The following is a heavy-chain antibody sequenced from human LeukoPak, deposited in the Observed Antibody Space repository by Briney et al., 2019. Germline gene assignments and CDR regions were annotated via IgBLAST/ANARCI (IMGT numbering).Heavy chain of an antibody. CDR2: IWYDGSNK. V-gene: IGHV3-33*06. CDR3: AKVGREMATYFFDY. CDR1: GFIFSSYG. J-gene: IGHJ4*02. Sequence: GGSLRLSCTASGFIFSSYGMHWVRQAPGKGLEWVAVIWYDGSNKYYADSVKGRFTISRDNSKNTLYLQMNSLRAEDTAVYYCAKVGREMATYFFDYWGQGTLVTVSS. D-gene: IGHD5-24*01.